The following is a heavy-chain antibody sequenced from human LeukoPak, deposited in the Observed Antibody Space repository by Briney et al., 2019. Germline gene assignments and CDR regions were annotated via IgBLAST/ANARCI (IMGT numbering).Heavy chain of an antibody. J-gene: IGHJ4*02. CDR3: AKDLSYGGNSIDY. D-gene: IGHD4-23*01. Sequence: GGSLRLSCAASGFTFSSYSMNWVRQAPGKGLEWVAFIRYDGSNKYYADSVKGRFTISRDNSKNTLYLQMNSLRAEDTAVYYCAKDLSYGGNSIDYWGQGTLVTVSS. CDR2: IRYDGSNK. V-gene: IGHV3-30*02. CDR1: GFTFSSYS.